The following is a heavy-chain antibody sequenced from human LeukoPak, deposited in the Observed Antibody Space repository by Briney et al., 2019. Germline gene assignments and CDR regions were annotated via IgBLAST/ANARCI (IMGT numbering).Heavy chain of an antibody. Sequence: GGSLRLSCAASGFTFSSYAMHWVRQAPGKGLVWVSRINSDGSSTSYADSVKGRFTISRDNAKNTLYLEMNSLRAEDTAVYYCARVGYCSSTSCYTGRYMDVWGKGTTVTVSS. CDR1: GFTFSSYA. CDR2: INSDGSST. J-gene: IGHJ6*03. V-gene: IGHV3-74*01. D-gene: IGHD2-2*02. CDR3: ARVGYCSSTSCYTGRYMDV.